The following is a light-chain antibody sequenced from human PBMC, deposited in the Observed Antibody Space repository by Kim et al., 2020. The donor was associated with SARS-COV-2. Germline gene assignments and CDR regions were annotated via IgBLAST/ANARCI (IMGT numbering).Light chain of an antibody. V-gene: IGLV7-46*01. Sequence: PGETVTLPCVSSTGAVTPTHYPYWFQKKPGEVPRTLIFDTGSRHSWTPARFSGSLSGDKAVLTLAGAQPEDEGDYYCLLSFSGIRVFGGGTQLTVL. CDR3: LLSFSGIRV. CDR1: TGAVTPTHY. CDR2: DTG. J-gene: IGLJ3*02.